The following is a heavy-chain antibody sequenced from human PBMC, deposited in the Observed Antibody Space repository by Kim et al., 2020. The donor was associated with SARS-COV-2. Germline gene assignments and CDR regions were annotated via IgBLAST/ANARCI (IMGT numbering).Heavy chain of an antibody. J-gene: IGHJ6*02. CDR3: ARGRKVRGANLYYYYGMDV. Sequence: SETLSLTCAVYGGSFSGYYWSWIRQPPGKGLEWIGEINHSGSTNYNPSLKSRVTISVDTSKNQFSLKLSSVTAADTAVYYCARGRKVRGANLYYYYGMDVWGQGTTVTVSS. CDR1: GGSFSGYY. CDR2: INHSGST. D-gene: IGHD3-10*01. V-gene: IGHV4-34*01.